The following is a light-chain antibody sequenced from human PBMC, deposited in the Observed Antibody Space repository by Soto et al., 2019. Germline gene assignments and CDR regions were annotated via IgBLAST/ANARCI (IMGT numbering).Light chain of an antibody. CDR3: QQSYSTPQT. CDR2: GAS. J-gene: IGKJ1*01. V-gene: IGKV3-20*01. CDR1: QSVSRSY. Sequence: EIVLTQSPGTLSLSPGERATLSCRASQSVSRSYLGWYQQKPGQAPRLLIYGASSRATGIPDRFSGSGSGTDFTLTISSLQPEDFATYYCQQSYSTPQTFGQGTKVDI.